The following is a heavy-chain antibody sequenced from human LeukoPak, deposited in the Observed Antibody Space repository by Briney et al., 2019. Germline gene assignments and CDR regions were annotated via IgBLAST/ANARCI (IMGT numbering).Heavy chain of an antibody. CDR1: GGTFSSYA. D-gene: IGHD3-10*01. Sequence: GASVKVSCKASGGTFSSYAISWVRQAPGQGLEWMGGIIPIFGTANYAQKFQGRVTITADKSTSTAYMELSSLRSEDTAVYYCARGGRYYGSGSYYLTPHNWFDPWAREPWSPSPQ. J-gene: IGHJ5*02. V-gene: IGHV1-69*06. CDR2: IIPIFGTA. CDR3: ARGGRYYGSGSYYLTPHNWFDP.